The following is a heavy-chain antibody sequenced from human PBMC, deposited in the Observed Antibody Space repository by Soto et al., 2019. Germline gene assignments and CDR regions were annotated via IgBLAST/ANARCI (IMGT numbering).Heavy chain of an antibody. D-gene: IGHD3-10*01. CDR3: ADRGQEDARWDYGSGNGMDV. J-gene: IGHJ6*02. V-gene: IGHV3-11*05. Sequence: QVQLVESGGGLVKPGGSVRLSCAASGFSFSDYYMAWIRQAPEKGLEWVPCIRNSGTHTDYADSVKGRYTIARDNAKNSTSQEMNSLRGEDTAGYYCADRGQEDARWDYGSGNGMDVLGPGTTVTVSS. CDR2: IRNSGTHT. CDR1: GFSFSDYY.